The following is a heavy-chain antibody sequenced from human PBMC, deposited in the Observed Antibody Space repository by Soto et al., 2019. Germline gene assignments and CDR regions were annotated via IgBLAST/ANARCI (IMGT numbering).Heavy chain of an antibody. Sequence: LRLSCAASGFTFSDSYMSWIRQAPGQGLEWVSYISSSSSYTNYADSVKGRFTISRDNAKNSLYLQMNSLRAEDTAVYYCARELSLTVTTFYYGMDVWGQGPTVTVS. CDR2: ISSSSSYT. CDR1: GFTFSDSY. V-gene: IGHV3-11*06. CDR3: ARELSLTVTTFYYGMDV. J-gene: IGHJ6*02. D-gene: IGHD4-4*01.